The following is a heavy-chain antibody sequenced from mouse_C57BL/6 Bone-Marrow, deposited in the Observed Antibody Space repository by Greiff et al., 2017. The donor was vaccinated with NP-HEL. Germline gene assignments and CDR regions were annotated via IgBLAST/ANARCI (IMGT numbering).Heavy chain of an antibody. CDR1: GFTFSSYG. J-gene: IGHJ2*01. D-gene: IGHD1-1*01. CDR3: ARLYYYGSSPFDY. V-gene: IGHV5-6*01. Sequence: EVMLVESGGDLVKPGGSLKLSCAASGFTFSSYGMSWVRQTPDKRLEWVATISSGGSYIYYPDSVKGRFTISRDNAKNTLYLQMSSLKSEDTAMYYCARLYYYGSSPFDYWGQGTTLTVSS. CDR2: ISSGGSYI.